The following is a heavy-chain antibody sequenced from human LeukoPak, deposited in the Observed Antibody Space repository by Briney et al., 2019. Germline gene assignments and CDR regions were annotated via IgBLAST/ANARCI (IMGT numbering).Heavy chain of an antibody. CDR1: GYTFTSYY. J-gene: IGHJ4*02. CDR3: ARDAIDDSSGYMFGFDY. CDR2: INPSGGST. Sequence: ASVKVSCKASGYTFTSYYMHWVRQAPGQGLEWMGIINPSGGSTSYAQKFQGRVTMTRDTSTSTVYMELSSLRSEDTPVYYCARDAIDDSSGYMFGFDYWGQGTLVTVSS. V-gene: IGHV1-46*01. D-gene: IGHD3-22*01.